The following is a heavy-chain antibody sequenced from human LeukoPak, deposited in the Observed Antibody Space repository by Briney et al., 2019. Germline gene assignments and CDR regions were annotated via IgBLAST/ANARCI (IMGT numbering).Heavy chain of an antibody. V-gene: IGHV3-33*06. J-gene: IGHJ4*02. CDR2: IWYDGSNK. CDR1: GFTFSSYG. D-gene: IGHD3-16*01. Sequence: GGSLRLSCAASGFTFSSYGMHWVRQAPGKGLEWVAVIWYDGSNKYYADSVKGRFTISRDNSKNTLYLQMSRLRADDTAVYYCAKNSAFGGVYENWGQGTLVTVSS. CDR3: AKNSAFGGVYEN.